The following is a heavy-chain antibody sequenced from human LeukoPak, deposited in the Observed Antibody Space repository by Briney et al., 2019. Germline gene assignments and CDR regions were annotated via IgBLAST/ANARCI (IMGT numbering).Heavy chain of an antibody. D-gene: IGHD4-11*01. Sequence: PGGSLRLSCAASGFTFSSYAMSWVRQAPGKGLEWVSAISGSGGSTYYADSVKGRFTISRDNSKNTLYLQMNSLRAEDTAVYYCARARLPNNWFDPWGQGTLVTVSS. CDR1: GFTFSSYA. J-gene: IGHJ5*02. CDR3: ARARLPNNWFDP. V-gene: IGHV3-23*01. CDR2: ISGSGGST.